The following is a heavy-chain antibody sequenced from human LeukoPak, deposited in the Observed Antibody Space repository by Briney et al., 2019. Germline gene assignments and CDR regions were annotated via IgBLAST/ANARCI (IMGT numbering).Heavy chain of an antibody. J-gene: IGHJ4*02. Sequence: PGGSLRLSCAASGFTFSSYAMHWVRQAPGKGLEWVAVISYDGSNKYYADSVKGRFTISRDNAKNSLYLQMNSLRAEDTAVYYCARDLDGFCSSTSCHDGFDYWGQGTLVTVSS. CDR3: ARDLDGFCSSTSCHDGFDY. V-gene: IGHV3-30-3*01. CDR2: ISYDGSNK. CDR1: GFTFSSYA. D-gene: IGHD2-2*01.